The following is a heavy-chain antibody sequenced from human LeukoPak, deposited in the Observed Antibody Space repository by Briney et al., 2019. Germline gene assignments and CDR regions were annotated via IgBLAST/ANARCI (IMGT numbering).Heavy chain of an antibody. CDR3: TTWVGAHFDF. Sequence: GGSLRLSCSASGLTFSSDWMSWVRQAPGKGLEWVSTIDGPTYRTHYADSVMGRFTISRDNSKNTLYLQMNSLRVEDTAVYFCTTWVGAHFDFWGQGTLVTVSS. V-gene: IGHV3-23*01. CDR2: IDGPTYRT. CDR1: GLTFSSDW. D-gene: IGHD1-26*01. J-gene: IGHJ4*02.